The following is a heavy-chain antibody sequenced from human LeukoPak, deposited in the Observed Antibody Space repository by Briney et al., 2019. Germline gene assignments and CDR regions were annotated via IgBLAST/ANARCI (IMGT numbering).Heavy chain of an antibody. CDR1: GFVFSSYS. V-gene: IGHV3-21*01. CDR2: VNTVSSYI. CDR3: VRLRRNSDSSGFYYYDN. D-gene: IGHD3-22*01. J-gene: IGHJ4*02. Sequence: GGSLRLSCAASGFVFSSYSFNWVRQAPGKGLEWVASVNTVSSYIYYADSMRGRFTISRDNAKNSVLLQMNSLRAEDMAMYYCVRLRRNSDSSGFYYYDNWGQGTLVTVSS.